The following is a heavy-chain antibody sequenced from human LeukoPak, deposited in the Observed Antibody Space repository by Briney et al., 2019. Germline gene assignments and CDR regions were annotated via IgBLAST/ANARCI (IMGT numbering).Heavy chain of an antibody. CDR2: IYYSGST. CDR1: GVSISSGDYY. CDR3: ARSLRVVIRNGYYYYGMDV. D-gene: IGHD3-22*01. V-gene: IGHV4-30-4*01. Sequence: PSETLSPTCTVSGVSISSGDYYWSWIRQPPGKGLEWIGYIYYSGSTYYNPSLKSRVTISVDTSKNQFSLKLSSVTAADTAVYYCARSLRVVIRNGYYYYGMDVWGQGTTVTVSS. J-gene: IGHJ6*02.